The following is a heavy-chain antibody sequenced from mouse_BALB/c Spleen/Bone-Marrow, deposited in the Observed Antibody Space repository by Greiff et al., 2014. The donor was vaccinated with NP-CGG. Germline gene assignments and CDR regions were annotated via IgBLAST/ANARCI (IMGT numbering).Heavy chain of an antibody. CDR2: ISYSGST. CDR1: GYSITSEYA. Sequence: VQLQQPGPGLVKPSQSLSLTCTVTGYSITSEYAWNWIRQFPGKKLEWMAYISYSGSTTYDPSLESRISITRDTSKNQFFLQMNSVTSEDTATYYCARWGYGSTWFAHWGQGTLVTVSA. V-gene: IGHV3-2*02. CDR3: ARWGYGSTWFAH. D-gene: IGHD1-1*01. J-gene: IGHJ3*01.